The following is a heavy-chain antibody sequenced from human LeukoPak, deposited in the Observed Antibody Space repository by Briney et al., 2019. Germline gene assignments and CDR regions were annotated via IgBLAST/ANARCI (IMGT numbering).Heavy chain of an antibody. Sequence: GGSLRLSCAASGFTFSSYGMHWVRQAPGKGLEWVAVISYDGSNKYYADSVKGRFTISRDNSKNTLYLQMNSLRAEDTAVYYCAKGLGSCSGGSCFPWGQGTLVTVSS. J-gene: IGHJ5*02. D-gene: IGHD2-15*01. V-gene: IGHV3-30*18. CDR1: GFTFSSYG. CDR3: AKGLGSCSGGSCFP. CDR2: ISYDGSNK.